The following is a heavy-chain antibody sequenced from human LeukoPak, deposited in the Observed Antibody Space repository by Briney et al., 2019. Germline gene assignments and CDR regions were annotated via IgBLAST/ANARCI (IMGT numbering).Heavy chain of an antibody. CDR1: GFPFHYYD. CDR3: AKELGGASLHGEDFDY. J-gene: IGHJ4*02. CDR2: ISWNSGSV. Sequence: GGSLSLNCAASGFPFHYYDWHLDRQVPGKGTEWDSGISWNSGSVLYADAGRGRFNITINNAKNSYLLQMNSLRPEDMAFYYCAKELGGASLHGEDFDYWGQGTLVTVYS. D-gene: IGHD1-26*01. V-gene: IGHV3-9*03.